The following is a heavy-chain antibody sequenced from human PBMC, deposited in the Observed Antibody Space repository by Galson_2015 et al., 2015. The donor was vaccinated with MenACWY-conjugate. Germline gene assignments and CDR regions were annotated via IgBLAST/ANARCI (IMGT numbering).Heavy chain of an antibody. V-gene: IGHV3-48*03. J-gene: IGHJ4*02. CDR1: AFTFSSFE. Sequence: LRLSCAASAFTFSSFELNWVRQAPGKGLEWVSYISSSGTTIYYSDSVKGRFTISRDNAKNSLYLQMNSLRAEDTAVYYCARLAVPGLNWGQGTLVTVSS. D-gene: IGHD6-19*01. CDR2: ISSSGTTI. CDR3: ARLAVPGLN.